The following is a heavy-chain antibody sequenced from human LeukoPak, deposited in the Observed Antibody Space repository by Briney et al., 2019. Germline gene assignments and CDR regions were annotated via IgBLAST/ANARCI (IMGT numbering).Heavy chain of an antibody. Sequence: GASVKVSCKASGYTFTSYYMHWVRQAPGQGLEWMGGIVPLFGTTNYAQNFQGRVKITADESATTAYMELSSLRTDDRAVYYCARGYYVWGQDRQYYFDLWGQGTVVAVSS. CDR1: GYTFTSYY. J-gene: IGHJ4*02. D-gene: IGHD3-16*01. V-gene: IGHV1-69*13. CDR2: IVPLFGTT. CDR3: ARGYYVWGQDRQYYFDL.